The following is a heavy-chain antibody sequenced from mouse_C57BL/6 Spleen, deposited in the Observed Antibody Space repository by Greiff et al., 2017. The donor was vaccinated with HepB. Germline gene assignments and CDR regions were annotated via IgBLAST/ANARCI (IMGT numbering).Heavy chain of an antibody. CDR2: IYPRDGST. D-gene: IGHD2-4*01. CDR1: GYTFTSYD. CDR3: AREGYDYDAWYFDV. V-gene: IGHV1-85*01. J-gene: IGHJ1*03. Sequence: QVQLKESGPELVKPGASVKLSCKASGYTFTSYDINWVKQRPGQGLEWIGWIYPRDGSTKYNEKFKGKATLSVDTSSSTAYMELHSLTSEDSAVYFCAREGYDYDAWYFDVWGTGTTVTVSS.